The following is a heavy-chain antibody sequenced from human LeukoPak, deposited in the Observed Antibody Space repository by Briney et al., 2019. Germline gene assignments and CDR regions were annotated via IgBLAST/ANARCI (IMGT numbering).Heavy chain of an antibody. Sequence: ASVKVSFKASGYAFTFYYMHWVRQAPGQGLEWMGWINPNSGGTNYAQAFQGRGPMTRATAIGPAYMELSRLRSNDTAVYYRARLCSAITVVWGVITYYGMDVWGQGTRVTVSS. CDR1: GYAFTFYY. CDR2: INPNSGGT. V-gene: IGHV1-2*02. D-gene: IGHD3-10*01. J-gene: IGHJ6*02. CDR3: ARLCSAITVVWGVITYYGMDV.